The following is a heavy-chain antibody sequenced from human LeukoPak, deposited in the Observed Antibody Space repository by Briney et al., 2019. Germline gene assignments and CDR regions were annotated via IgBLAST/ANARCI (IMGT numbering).Heavy chain of an antibody. CDR1: GGSISSYY. V-gene: IGHV4-34*01. Sequence: SETLSLTCTVSGGSISSYYWSWIRQPPGKGLEWIGEINHSGSTNYSPSLKSRVTISVDTSKNQFSLKLSSVTAADTAVYYCARVKGLFRLDAFDIWGQGTMVTVSS. D-gene: IGHD3-10*02. J-gene: IGHJ3*02. CDR2: INHSGST. CDR3: ARVKGLFRLDAFDI.